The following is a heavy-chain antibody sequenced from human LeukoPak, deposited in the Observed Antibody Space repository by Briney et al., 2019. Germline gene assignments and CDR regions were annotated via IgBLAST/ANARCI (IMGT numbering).Heavy chain of an antibody. V-gene: IGHV3-53*01. CDR2: IYSGGST. Sequence: GGSLRLSCAASGFTVSSNYMSWVRQAPWKGLEWVSVIYSGGSTYYADSVKGRFTISRDNSKNTLYLQMNSLRAEDTAVYYCARDSDYGGNPYWGQGTLVTVSS. CDR1: GFTVSSNY. CDR3: ARDSDYGGNPY. J-gene: IGHJ4*02. D-gene: IGHD4-23*01.